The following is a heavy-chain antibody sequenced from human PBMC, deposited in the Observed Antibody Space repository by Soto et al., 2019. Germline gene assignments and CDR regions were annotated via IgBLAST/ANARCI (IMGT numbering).Heavy chain of an antibody. D-gene: IGHD6-19*01. Sequence: SQTLSLTCVISGDSVSGNNVTWNWIRQSPSRGLECLGRTYYRSKWYNEYFGSVKSRMMITADTAKNQFSLQLTSVTPEDTGVYYCARRIAVGGLYHGVDVWGQGTTVTVSS. CDR1: GDSVSGNNVT. CDR3: ARRIAVGGLYHGVDV. V-gene: IGHV6-1*01. J-gene: IGHJ6*02. CDR2: TYYRSKWYN.